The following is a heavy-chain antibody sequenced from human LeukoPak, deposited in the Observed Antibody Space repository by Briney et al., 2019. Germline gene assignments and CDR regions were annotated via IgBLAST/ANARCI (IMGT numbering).Heavy chain of an antibody. J-gene: IGHJ2*01. CDR3: ARDTYGGRYFDL. D-gene: IGHD4-17*01. CDR2: ISYDGSNK. Sequence: PGGSLRLSCAASGFTFSSYAMHWVRQAPGKGLEWVAVISYDGSNKYYADSVKGRFTISRDNSKNTLYLQMNSLRAEDTAVYYCARDTYGGRYFDLWGRGTLVTVSS. V-gene: IGHV3-30*04. CDR1: GFTFSSYA.